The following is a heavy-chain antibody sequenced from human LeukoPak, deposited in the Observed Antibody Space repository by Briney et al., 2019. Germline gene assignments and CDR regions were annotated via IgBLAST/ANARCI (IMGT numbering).Heavy chain of an antibody. CDR2: ISSSSSYI. J-gene: IGHJ4*02. CDR3: ARGTPSSSGGYYFDY. Sequence: GGSLRLSCAASGFTFSSYSINWVRQAPGKGLEWVSSISSSSSYIYYADSVKGRFTISRDNAKNSLYLQMNSLRAEDTAVYYCARGTPSSSGGYYFDYWGQGTLVTVSS. V-gene: IGHV3-21*01. CDR1: GFTFSSYS. D-gene: IGHD6-13*01.